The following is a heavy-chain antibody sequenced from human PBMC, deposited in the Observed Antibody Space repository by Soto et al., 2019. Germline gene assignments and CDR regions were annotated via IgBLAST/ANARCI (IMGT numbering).Heavy chain of an antibody. CDR2: ISIESGNR. CDR3: ARDQVAVAGADHWFDP. Sequence: ASVKVSCKASGYTFSSYGISWVRQAPGQGLEWMGWISIESGNRNLAQKFQGRVSLTTEKSTRTAYMEMRSLRPDDTAVYYCARDQVAVAGADHWFDPWGQGXQVTVSS. D-gene: IGHD6-19*01. V-gene: IGHV1-18*04. J-gene: IGHJ5*02. CDR1: GYTFSSYG.